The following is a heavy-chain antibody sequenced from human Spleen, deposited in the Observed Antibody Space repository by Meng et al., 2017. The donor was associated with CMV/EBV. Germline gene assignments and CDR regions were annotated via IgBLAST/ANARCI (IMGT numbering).Heavy chain of an antibody. CDR1: G. Sequence: GVGCASPPPSKSLEWLALIYLNDDKRYSPSLQSRLTITKDTSKNPVVLTMTNLAPVDTATYYCAHSCWGSTSSFDYWGQGTLVTVSS. J-gene: IGHJ4*02. CDR3: AHSCWGSTSSFDY. V-gene: IGHV2-5*01. CDR2: IYLNDDK. D-gene: IGHD3-16*01.